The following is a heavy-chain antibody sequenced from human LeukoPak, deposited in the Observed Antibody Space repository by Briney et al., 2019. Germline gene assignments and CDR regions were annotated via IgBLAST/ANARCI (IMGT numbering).Heavy chain of an antibody. D-gene: IGHD3-22*01. V-gene: IGHV3-33*06. Sequence: GGSLRLSCTASGFTFSSYGMHWVRQAPGKGLEWVAVIWYDGSNKYYADSVKGRFTISRDNSKNTLYLQMNSLRAEDTAVYYCAKERDYDSSGYSGRGYYFDYWGQGTLVTVSS. CDR2: IWYDGSNK. CDR3: AKERDYDSSGYSGRGYYFDY. J-gene: IGHJ4*02. CDR1: GFTFSSYG.